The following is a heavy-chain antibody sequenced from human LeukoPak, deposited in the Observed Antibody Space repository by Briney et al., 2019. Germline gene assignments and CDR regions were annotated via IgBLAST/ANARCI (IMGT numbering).Heavy chain of an antibody. V-gene: IGHV1-69*05. Sequence: ASVKVSCKASGGTFSRYTISWVRQAPGQGLEWMGGIIPMFGTANYAQKFQGRVTITTDESTSTAYMELSSLRSEDTAVYYCARGRDGYNWKFDYWGQGTLVTVSS. CDR2: IIPMFGTA. CDR3: ARGRDGYNWKFDY. CDR1: GGTFSRYT. D-gene: IGHD5-24*01. J-gene: IGHJ4*02.